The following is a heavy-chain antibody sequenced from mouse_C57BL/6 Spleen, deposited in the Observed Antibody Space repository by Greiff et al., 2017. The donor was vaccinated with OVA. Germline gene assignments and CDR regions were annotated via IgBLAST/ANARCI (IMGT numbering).Heavy chain of an antibody. CDR2: ISSGGSYT. J-gene: IGHJ4*01. Sequence: EVQRVESGGDLVKPGGSLKLSCAASGFAFSSYGMSWVRQTPDKRLEWVATISSGGSYTYYPDSVKGRFTISRANAKNTLYLQLSSLKSEDTATYYYARLLANYAMDDWGQGTSVTVSS. CDR3: ARLLANYAMDD. V-gene: IGHV5-6*01. D-gene: IGHD1-1*01. CDR1: GFAFSSYG.